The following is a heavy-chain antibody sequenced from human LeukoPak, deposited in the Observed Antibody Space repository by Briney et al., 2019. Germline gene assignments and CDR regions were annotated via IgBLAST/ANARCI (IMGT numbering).Heavy chain of an antibody. V-gene: IGHV1-2*04. J-gene: IGHJ4*02. CDR2: INPNSGGT. CDR1: GYTFTGYY. CDR3: ARDLGYSSGSPTYYFDY. Sequence: GASVKVSCKASGYTFTGYYMHWVRQAPGQGLEWMGWINPNSGGTNYAQKFQGWVTMTRDTSISTAYMELSRLRSDDTAVCYCARDLGYSSGSPTYYFDYWGQGTLVTVSS. D-gene: IGHD6-19*01.